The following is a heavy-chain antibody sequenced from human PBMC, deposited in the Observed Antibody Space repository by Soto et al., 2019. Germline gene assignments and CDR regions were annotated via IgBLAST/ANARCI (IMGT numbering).Heavy chain of an antibody. J-gene: IGHJ4*02. Sequence: QVQLVQSGAEVKKPGASVKVSCKASGYTFTSHGISWVRQAPGQGLEWMGWVSGYNGNTNYAQKFQGRVTMTKDTSTTTAYMELRSLTSDDTAVDYCSRDLGAKVYFWGQGTLVTVSS. CDR3: SRDLGAKVYF. CDR1: GYTFTSHG. CDR2: VSGYNGNT. V-gene: IGHV1-18*01. D-gene: IGHD3-16*01.